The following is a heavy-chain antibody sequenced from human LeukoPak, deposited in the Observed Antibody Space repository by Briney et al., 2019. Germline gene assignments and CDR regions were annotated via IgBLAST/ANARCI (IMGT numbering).Heavy chain of an antibody. CDR3: ARGLRNVDY. Sequence: PSETLSLTCAVSGYSITSGHYWGWIRQPPGKGLDWIGSIFYGESALYNPSLKSRVSISVDTSKNHFSLRLTSVTAADTAVYYCARGLRNVDYWGHGTLVTVSS. V-gene: IGHV4-38-2*01. J-gene: IGHJ4*01. CDR2: IFYGESA. CDR1: GYSITSGHY.